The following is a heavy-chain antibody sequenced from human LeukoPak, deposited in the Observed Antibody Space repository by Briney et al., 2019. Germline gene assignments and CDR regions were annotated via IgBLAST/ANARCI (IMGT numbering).Heavy chain of an antibody. CDR2: ISSSSSYI. CDR3: ARELPLVATGPFDY. J-gene: IGHJ4*02. Sequence: GGSLRLSCAASGFTFSSYSMNWVRQAPGKGLEWVSSISSSSSYIYYADSVKGRFTISRDNSKNTLYLQMNSLRAEDTAVYYCARELPLVATGPFDYWGQGTLVTVSS. CDR1: GFTFSSYS. D-gene: IGHD5-12*01. V-gene: IGHV3-21*01.